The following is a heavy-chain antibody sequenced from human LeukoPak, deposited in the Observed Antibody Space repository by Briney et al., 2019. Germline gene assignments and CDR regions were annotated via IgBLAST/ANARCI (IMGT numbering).Heavy chain of an antibody. D-gene: IGHD4-11*01. V-gene: IGHV1-2*02. CDR2: INPNSGAT. Sequence: ASVKVSCKTSGYTFTGYYLHWVRQAPGQGLEWMGWINPNSGATNYAQKFQGRVTMTRDTSITTAYMELSRLRSDDTAVCYCARAHMTTVTLGDYWGQGTLVTVSS. CDR1: GYTFTGYY. CDR3: ARAHMTTVTLGDY. J-gene: IGHJ4*02.